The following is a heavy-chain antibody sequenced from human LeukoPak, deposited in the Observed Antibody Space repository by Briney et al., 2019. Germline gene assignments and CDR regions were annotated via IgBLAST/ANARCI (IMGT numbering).Heavy chain of an antibody. V-gene: IGHV4-59*08. J-gene: IGHJ6*03. CDR3: ARVYSGSYLYYYYYMDV. D-gene: IGHD1-26*01. Sequence: SETLSLTCTVSGGSISSYYWSWIRQPPGKGLEWIGYICYSGSTNYNPSLKSRVTISVDTSKNQFSLKLSSVTAADTAVYYCARVYSGSYLYYYYYMDVWGKGTTVTVSS. CDR1: GGSISSYY. CDR2: ICYSGST.